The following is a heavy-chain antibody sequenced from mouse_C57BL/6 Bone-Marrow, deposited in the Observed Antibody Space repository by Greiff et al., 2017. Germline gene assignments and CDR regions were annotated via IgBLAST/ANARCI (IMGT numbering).Heavy chain of an antibody. Sequence: VQLQQPGAELVKPGASVKLSCKASGYTFTSYWMQWVKQRPGQGLEWIGEIDPSDSYTKYNQKFQGKATLTVATSSSTAYMQLSILTSEDSAVYYCASYYGSSYGYFDVWGTGTTVTVSS. CDR2: IDPSDSYT. V-gene: IGHV1-50*01. CDR3: ASYYGSSYGYFDV. J-gene: IGHJ1*03. D-gene: IGHD1-1*01. CDR1: GYTFTSYW.